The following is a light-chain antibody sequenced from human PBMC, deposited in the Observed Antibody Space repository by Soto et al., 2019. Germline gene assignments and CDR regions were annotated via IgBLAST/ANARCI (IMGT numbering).Light chain of an antibody. CDR2: GND. Sequence: QAVVTQPPSVSGAPGQRVTISCTGSSSNIGAGYDVHWYQQLPGTAPKLLIYGNDNRPSGVPDRFSGSKSGTSVSLAITGLQADDEADYYCQSYDSSLSGSVFGGGTKVTVL. J-gene: IGLJ3*02. CDR1: SSNIGAGYD. V-gene: IGLV1-40*01. CDR3: QSYDSSLSGSV.